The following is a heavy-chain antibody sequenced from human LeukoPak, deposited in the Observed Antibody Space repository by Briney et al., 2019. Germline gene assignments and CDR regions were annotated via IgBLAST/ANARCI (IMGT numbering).Heavy chain of an antibody. J-gene: IGHJ4*02. CDR3: ARRRWEYSYGYVDY. D-gene: IGHD5-18*01. CDR2: ISSSGSTI. V-gene: IGHV3-11*01. Sequence: PGGSLRLSCAASGFTFSDYYVSWIRQAPGKGLEWVSYISSSGSTIYYADSVKGRFTISRDNAKNSLYLQMNSLRAEDTAVCYCARRRWEYSYGYVDYWGQGTLVTVSS. CDR1: GFTFSDYY.